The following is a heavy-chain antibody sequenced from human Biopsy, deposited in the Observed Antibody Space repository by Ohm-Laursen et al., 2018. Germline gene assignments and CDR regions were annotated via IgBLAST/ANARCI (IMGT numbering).Heavy chain of an antibody. V-gene: IGHV3-64*01. J-gene: IGHJ4*02. CDR2: ISNTGDGT. CDR1: GFLFSRHA. Sequence: SLRPSCAASGFLFSRHAMHWVRQAPGKGLEYVSAISNTGDGTYYANSVKGRFTVSRDNSGNRLYLQMDSLRIEDTAIYFCARAGDFGSRGAGDYWGRGTLVTVSS. D-gene: IGHD3-10*01. CDR3: ARAGDFGSRGAGDY.